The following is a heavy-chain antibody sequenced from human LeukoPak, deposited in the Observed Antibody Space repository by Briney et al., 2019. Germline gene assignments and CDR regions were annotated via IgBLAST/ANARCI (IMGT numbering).Heavy chain of an antibody. CDR3: ARVLNDPPPYYFDY. V-gene: IGHV4-31*03. Sequence: SETLSLTCIVPGGSISCGGYDCSWIRQHPGKGLEWIGYIYYSGSTYYNPSLKSRVTISVDTSKNQFSLKLSSVTAADRAVYYCARVLNDPPPYYFDYWGPGTLVTVSS. J-gene: IGHJ4*02. CDR1: GGSISCGGYD. CDR2: IYYSGST.